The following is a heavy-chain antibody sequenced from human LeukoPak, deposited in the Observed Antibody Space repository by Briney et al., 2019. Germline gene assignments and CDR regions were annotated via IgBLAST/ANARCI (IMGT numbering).Heavy chain of an antibody. D-gene: IGHD3-3*01. CDR1: GGSISSYY. V-gene: IGHV4-59*01. CDR3: ARELTDFWREGMDV. CDR2: IYYSGTT. Sequence: SETLSLTCTVSGGSISSYYWSWIRQPPGKGLEWIGYIYYSGTTNYNPSLKSRVTISVDTSKNQFSLKLSSVTAADTAVYYCARELTDFWREGMDVWGQGTTVTVSS. J-gene: IGHJ6*02.